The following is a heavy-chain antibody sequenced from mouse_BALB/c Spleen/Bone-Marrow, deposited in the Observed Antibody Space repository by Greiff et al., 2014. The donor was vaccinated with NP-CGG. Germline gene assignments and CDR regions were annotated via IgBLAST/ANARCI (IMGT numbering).Heavy chain of an antibody. J-gene: IGHJ4*01. D-gene: IGHD3-2*02. CDR1: GFNIKDTY. Sequence: EVKLMESGAELVKPGASVKLSCTASGFNIKDTYMHWVKQRPEQGLEWIGRIDPANGNTKSDPKFQGKATITADTSSDTAYLQLSSLTSEDTAVYYCAREATYAMDYWGQGTSVTVSS. CDR3: AREATYAMDY. V-gene: IGHV14-3*02. CDR2: IDPANGNT.